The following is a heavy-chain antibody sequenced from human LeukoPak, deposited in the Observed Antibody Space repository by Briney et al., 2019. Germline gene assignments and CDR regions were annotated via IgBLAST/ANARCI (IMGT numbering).Heavy chain of an antibody. J-gene: IGHJ4*02. Sequence: AASVKVSCEASGYTFTSYGISWVRQAPGQGLEWMGWISAYNGNTNYAQKLQGRVTMTTDTSTSTAYMELRSLRSDDTAVYYCAREHYGDYSISYDYWGQGTLVTVSS. V-gene: IGHV1-18*01. CDR1: GYTFTSYG. D-gene: IGHD4-17*01. CDR3: AREHYGDYSISYDY. CDR2: ISAYNGNT.